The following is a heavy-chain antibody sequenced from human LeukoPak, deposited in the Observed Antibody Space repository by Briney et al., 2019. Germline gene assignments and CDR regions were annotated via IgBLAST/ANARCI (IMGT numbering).Heavy chain of an antibody. D-gene: IGHD1-26*01. Sequence: SVKVSCKASGGTFSSYAISWVRQAPGQGLEWMGRIISILGIANYAQKFQGRVTITADKSTSTAYMELSSLRSEDTAVYYCARDRAPFRELYYYGMDVWGQGTTVTVSS. CDR1: GGTFSSYA. CDR3: ARDRAPFRELYYYGMDV. V-gene: IGHV1-69*04. CDR2: IISILGIA. J-gene: IGHJ6*02.